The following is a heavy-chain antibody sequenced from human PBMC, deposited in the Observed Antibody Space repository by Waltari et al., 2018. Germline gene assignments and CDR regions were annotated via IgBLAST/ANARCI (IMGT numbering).Heavy chain of an antibody. CDR3: ARQYAVVSPLDGY. J-gene: IGHJ4*02. CDR2: IYYSGST. Sequence: QLQLQESGPGLVKPSETLSLTCTVSGGSISSSSYYWGWIRQHPGKGLEWIGSIYYSGSTYYNPSLKSRVTISVDTSKNQFSLKLSSVTAADTAVYYCARQYAVVSPLDGYWGQGTLVTVSS. CDR1: GGSISSSSYY. V-gene: IGHV4-39*01. D-gene: IGHD2-15*01.